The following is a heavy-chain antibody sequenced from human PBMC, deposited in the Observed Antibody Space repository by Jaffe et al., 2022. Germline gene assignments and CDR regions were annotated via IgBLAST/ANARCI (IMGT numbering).Heavy chain of an antibody. V-gene: IGHV3-9*01. CDR3: AKEAGSPLFRYFDY. CDR2: ISWNSGSI. Sequence: EVQLVESGGGLVQPGRSLRLSCAASGFTFDDYAMHWVRQAPGKGLEWVSGISWNSGSIGYADSVKGRFTISRDNAKNSLYLQMNSLRAEDTALYYCAKEAGSPLFRYFDYWGQGTLVTVSS. D-gene: IGHD3-10*01. J-gene: IGHJ4*02. CDR1: GFTFDDYA.